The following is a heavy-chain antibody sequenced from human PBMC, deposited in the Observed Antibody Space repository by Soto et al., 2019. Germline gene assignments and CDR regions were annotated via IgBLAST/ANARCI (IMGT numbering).Heavy chain of an antibody. J-gene: IGHJ4*02. CDR1: GFTFSRYP. Sequence: QVQLVESGGGVVQPGRSLRLSCAASGFTFSRYPMYWVRQAPGKGLEWVAVITYDGNNKYYADSVKGRFTISRDNAKNTLSLQMNNLRPEDTAVYDCAKGVGSYYFDDWGQGTLVTVSS. D-gene: IGHD1-26*01. CDR2: ITYDGNNK. V-gene: IGHV3-30-3*01. CDR3: AKGVGSYYFDD.